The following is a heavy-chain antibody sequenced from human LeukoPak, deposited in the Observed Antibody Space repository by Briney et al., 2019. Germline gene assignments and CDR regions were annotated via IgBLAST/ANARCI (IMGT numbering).Heavy chain of an antibody. CDR1: GYTFTGHY. CDR2: INPNNGGT. D-gene: IGHD2-2*01. V-gene: IGHV1-2*06. J-gene: IGHJ3*02. CDR3: ARQLLSNDAFDI. Sequence: ASVKVCCKASGYTFTGHYMHWVRQAPAQGLEWMGHINPNNGGTIYAQKFQGRVTMTRDTSINTAYMEVSGLRSDDTAVYYCARQLLSNDAFDIWGQGTMVTVSS.